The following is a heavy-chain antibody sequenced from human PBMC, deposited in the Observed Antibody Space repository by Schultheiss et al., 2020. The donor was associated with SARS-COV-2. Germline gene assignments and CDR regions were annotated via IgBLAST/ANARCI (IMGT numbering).Heavy chain of an antibody. D-gene: IGHD2-15*01. V-gene: IGHV1-18*04. CDR3: ARPTPVYCSGGSCYTLDY. Sequence: VKVSCKASGYTFTSYGISWVRQAPGQGLEWMGWISAYNGNTNYAQKLQGRVTMTTDTSTSTAYMELRSLRSDDTAVYYCARPTPVYCSGGSCYTLDYWGQGTLVTVSS. J-gene: IGHJ4*02. CDR1: GYTFTSYG. CDR2: ISAYNGNT.